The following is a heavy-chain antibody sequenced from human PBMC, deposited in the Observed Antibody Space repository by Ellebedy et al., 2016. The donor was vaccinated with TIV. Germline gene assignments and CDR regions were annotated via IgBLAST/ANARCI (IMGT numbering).Heavy chain of an antibody. CDR3: VTIDSSGYYWVDY. J-gene: IGHJ4*02. Sequence: PGGSLRLSCAASGLTFSNYGMNWVRQAPGKGLECLADISNDGSIKNYADSVKGRFTISRDNSKNTLYLQMNSLRAEDTAVYYSVTIDSSGYYWVDYWGQGTLVTVSS. CDR1: GLTFSNYG. CDR2: ISNDGSIK. V-gene: IGHV3-30*03. D-gene: IGHD3-22*01.